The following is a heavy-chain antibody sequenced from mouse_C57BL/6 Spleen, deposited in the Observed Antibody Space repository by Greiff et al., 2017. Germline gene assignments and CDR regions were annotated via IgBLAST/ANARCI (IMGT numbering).Heavy chain of an antibody. CDR2: IYPGNSDT. CDR1: GYTFTSYW. Sequence: EVQLQQSGTVLARPGASVKMSCKTSGYTFTSYWMHWVKQRPGQGLEWIGAIYPGNSDTSYNQKFKGKAKLTAVTSARTAYMELSSLTNEDSAVYYCTRGPDYYGSSYYFDYWGQGTTLTVSS. D-gene: IGHD1-1*01. V-gene: IGHV1-5*01. J-gene: IGHJ2*01. CDR3: TRGPDYYGSSYYFDY.